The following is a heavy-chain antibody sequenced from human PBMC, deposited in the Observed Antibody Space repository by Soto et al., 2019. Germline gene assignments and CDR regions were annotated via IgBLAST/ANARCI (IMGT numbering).Heavy chain of an antibody. D-gene: IGHD6-19*01. CDR1: GFTFSSYA. Sequence: GGSLRLSCAASGFTFSSYAMTWVRQAPGRGLEWVSAISGTGSPTYYADSVKGRFTISRDNSKNTLYLQMNSLRGEDTAVFYCAKERSSGWSFDYWGQGTLVTVSS. CDR3: AKERSSGWSFDY. V-gene: IGHV3-23*01. CDR2: ISGTGSPT. J-gene: IGHJ4*02.